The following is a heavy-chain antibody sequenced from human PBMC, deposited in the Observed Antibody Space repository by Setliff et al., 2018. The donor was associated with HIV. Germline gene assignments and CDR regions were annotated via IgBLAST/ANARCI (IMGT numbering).Heavy chain of an antibody. Sequence: ASVKVSCKASGYTFTSYYMHWVRQAPGQGLEWMGIINPSGGSTSYAQKFQGRVTMTRDTSTSTVYMELSSLRSEDTAVYYWARVEYYYDSSGYYYDYWGQGTLVTVSS. V-gene: IGHV1-46*01. CDR1: GYTFTSYY. D-gene: IGHD3-22*01. CDR2: INPSGGST. CDR3: ARVEYYYDSSGYYYDY. J-gene: IGHJ4*02.